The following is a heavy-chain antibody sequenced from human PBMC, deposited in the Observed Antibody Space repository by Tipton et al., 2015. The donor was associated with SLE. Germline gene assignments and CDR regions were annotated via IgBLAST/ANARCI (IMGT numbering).Heavy chain of an antibody. J-gene: IGHJ6*03. CDR3: AREGEIVVPLRAYYYLDV. CDR1: GGSISSYY. V-gene: IGHV4-38-2*02. CDR2: FYHSGSI. D-gene: IGHD2-2*01. Sequence: TLSLTCTVSGGSISSYYWGWIRQSPGKGLEWIGSFYHSGSIYYNPSLNSRVTISLDTSKNQFSLRLTSVTAADTAMYYCAREGEIVVPLRAYYYLDVWGKGTTVTVSS.